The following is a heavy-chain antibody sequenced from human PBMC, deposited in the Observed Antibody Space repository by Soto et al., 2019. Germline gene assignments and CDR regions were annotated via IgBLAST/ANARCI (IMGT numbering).Heavy chain of an antibody. CDR2: IYYSGST. CDR1: GGSISSGGYY. V-gene: IGHV4-31*03. Sequence: QVQLQESGPGLVKPSQTLSLTCTVSGGSISSGGYYWSWIRQHPGKGLEWIGYIYYSGSTYYNPSLKSRVTISVDTSKNQFSLKLSPVTAADTAVYYCARVCGGECHNGMDVWGQGTTVTVSS. J-gene: IGHJ6*02. CDR3: ARVCGGECHNGMDV. D-gene: IGHD2-21*01.